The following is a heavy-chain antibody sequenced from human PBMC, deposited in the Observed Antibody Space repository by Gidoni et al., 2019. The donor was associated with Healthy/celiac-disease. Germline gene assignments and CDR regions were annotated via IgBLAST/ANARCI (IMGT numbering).Heavy chain of an antibody. Sequence: QVQLVESGGGLVKPGGSLRLSCAASGFTFRDYYMSWIRQAPGKGLEWVSYISSSGSTIYYADSVKGRFTISRDNAKNSLYLQMNSLRAEDTAVYYCARDWASMSGTNGAPTDYYYYYGMDVWGQGTTVTVSS. CDR2: ISSSGSTI. D-gene: IGHD2-8*01. CDR3: ARDWASMSGTNGAPTDYYYYYGMDV. CDR1: GFTFRDYY. V-gene: IGHV3-11*01. J-gene: IGHJ6*02.